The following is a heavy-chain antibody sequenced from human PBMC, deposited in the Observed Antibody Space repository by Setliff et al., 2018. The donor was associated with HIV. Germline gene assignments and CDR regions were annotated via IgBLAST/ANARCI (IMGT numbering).Heavy chain of an antibody. D-gene: IGHD3-9*01. J-gene: IGHJ4*02. Sequence: ASVKVSCKASGYTFTRYGISWVRQAPGQGLEWMGWISANNGNTNYAQKLQGRVTMTTDTSTSTAYMELRSLRSDDTAVYYCARANYDILTAFEGEWDYWGQGTLVTVSS. V-gene: IGHV1-18*01. CDR2: ISANNGNT. CDR3: ARANYDILTAFEGEWDY. CDR1: GYTFTRYG.